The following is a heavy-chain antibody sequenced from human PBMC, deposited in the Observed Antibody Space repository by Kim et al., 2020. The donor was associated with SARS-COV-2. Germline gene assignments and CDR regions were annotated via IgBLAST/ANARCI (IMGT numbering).Heavy chain of an antibody. CDR3: ARDRRGGSRDWFDP. J-gene: IGHJ5*02. D-gene: IGHD3-10*01. Sequence: DSVKGRFTISSDNAKNSLYLQLNSLRAEDTGVYYCARDRRGGSRDWFDPWCQGTLVTVSS. V-gene: IGHV3-11*04.